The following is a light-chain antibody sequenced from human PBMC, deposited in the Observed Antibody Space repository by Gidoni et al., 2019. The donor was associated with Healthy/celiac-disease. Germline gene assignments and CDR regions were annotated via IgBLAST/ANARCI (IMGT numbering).Light chain of an antibody. CDR3: CSYAGSSTPYV. J-gene: IGLJ1*01. CDR1: SSDVGSYNL. Sequence: QSALTPPASVSGSPGQSITISCTGTSSDVGSYNLVSWYQQHPGKAPKLMMYEGSKRPSGVSNRFSGSKSGNTASLTIAGLQAEDEADYYCCSYAGSSTPYVFGTGTKVTVL. CDR2: EGS. V-gene: IGLV2-23*01.